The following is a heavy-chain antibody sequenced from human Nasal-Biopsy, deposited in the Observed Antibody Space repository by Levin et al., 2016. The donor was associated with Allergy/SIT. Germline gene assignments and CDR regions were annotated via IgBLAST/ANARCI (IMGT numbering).Heavy chain of an antibody. CDR1: GFIVSDYH. Sequence: GGSLRLSCTGSGFIVSDYHMDWVRQAPGKGLEWVGRSRNEANGYTTEYAASVKGRFTVSRGASENSVFLQMNGLRPEDTAVYYCAKQAPITSGHYYVPGTDYFDNWGQGTLVTVSS. V-gene: IGHV3-72*01. D-gene: IGHD3-10*02. J-gene: IGHJ4*02. CDR2: SRNEANGYTT. CDR3: AKQAPITSGHYYVPGTDYFDN.